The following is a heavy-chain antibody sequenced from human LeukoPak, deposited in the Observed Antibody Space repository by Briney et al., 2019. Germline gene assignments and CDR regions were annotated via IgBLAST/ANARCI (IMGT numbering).Heavy chain of an antibody. CDR1: GDTVSSNSAD. V-gene: IGHV6-1*01. J-gene: IGHJ5*02. Sequence: SQTLSLTCAISGDTVSSNSADWNWIRQSPSRGLEWLGRTYFRSKWYNDYAESLKGRISINPDTSKNQFSLHLNSVNPEDTAVYYCANFYLDTWSQGSLVTVSS. CDR2: TYFRSKWYN. CDR3: ANFYLDT. D-gene: IGHD2/OR15-2a*01.